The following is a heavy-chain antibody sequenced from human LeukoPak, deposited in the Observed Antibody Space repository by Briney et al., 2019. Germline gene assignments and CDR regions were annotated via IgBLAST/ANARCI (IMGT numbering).Heavy chain of an antibody. J-gene: IGHJ4*02. CDR1: GGSISSGDYY. V-gene: IGHV4-30-4*01. CDR2: IYYSGSN. Sequence: SQTLSLTCTVPGGSISSGDYYWSWIRQPPGKGLEWIGYIYYSGSNYYNPSLKSRVTISVDTSKNQFSLKLNSVTAADTAVYYCARADYYGSGSYYVFDYWGQETLVTVSS. CDR3: ARADYYGSGSYYVFDY. D-gene: IGHD3-10*01.